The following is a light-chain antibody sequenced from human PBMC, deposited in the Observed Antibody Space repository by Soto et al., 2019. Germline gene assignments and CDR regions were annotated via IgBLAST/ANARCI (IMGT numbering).Light chain of an antibody. CDR1: SSDVGGYNF. CDR3: SSYTSSSTLV. Sequence: QSALTQPASVSGSPGQSITISCTGTSSDVGGYNFVSWYQQHPGTAPKLMIYDVSHRPSGVSLRSSASKSGNTASLTISGLQAEDAADYYGSSYTSSSTLVFGTGTKVTVL. V-gene: IGLV2-14*01. J-gene: IGLJ1*01. CDR2: DVS.